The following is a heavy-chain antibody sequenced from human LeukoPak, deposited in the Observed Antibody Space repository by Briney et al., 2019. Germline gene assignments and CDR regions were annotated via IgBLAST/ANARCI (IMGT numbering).Heavy chain of an antibody. D-gene: IGHD2-8*02. CDR1: GDSISSYF. J-gene: IGHJ6*03. Sequence: SETLSLTCTVSGDSISSYFWSWIRQPPGKGLEWIGYFHDSGSANYNPSLKSRITMSVDTSKNQFSLKLRSVTAADTAVYYCATGTDYYYMDVWGKGTTVTVSS. CDR3: ATGTDYYYMDV. V-gene: IGHV4-59*03. CDR2: FHDSGSA.